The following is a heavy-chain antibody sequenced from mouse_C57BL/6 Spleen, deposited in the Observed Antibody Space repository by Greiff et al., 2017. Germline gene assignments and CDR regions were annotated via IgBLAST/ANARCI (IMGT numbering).Heavy chain of an antibody. J-gene: IGHJ4*01. V-gene: IGHV1-9*01. D-gene: IGHD1-1*01. CDR1: GYTFTGYW. CDR3: ASRIYYYGSSYEEYAMDY. CDR2: ILPGSGST. Sequence: VQLQQSGAELMKPGASVKLSCKATGYTFTGYWIEWVKQRPGHGLEWIGEILPGSGSTNYNEKFKGKATFTADTSSNTAYMQLSSLTTEDSAIYYCASRIYYYGSSYEEYAMDYWGQGTSVTVSS.